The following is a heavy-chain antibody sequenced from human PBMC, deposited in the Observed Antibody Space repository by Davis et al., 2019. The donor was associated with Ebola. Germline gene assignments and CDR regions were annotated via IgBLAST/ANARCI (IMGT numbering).Heavy chain of an antibody. J-gene: IGHJ6*03. CDR2: INHSGST. D-gene: IGHD2-2*01. CDR1: GGSFSGYY. Sequence: PSETLSLTCGVYGGSFSGYYWTWIRQPPGKGLEWIGQINHSGSTNYNPFLKSRVTISVDTSKNHFSLRLSSVTAADTAVYYCARGVVVVPTSIADSFYYYMDVWGKGTTITVSS. V-gene: IGHV4-34*01. CDR3: ARGVVVVPTSIADSFYYYMDV.